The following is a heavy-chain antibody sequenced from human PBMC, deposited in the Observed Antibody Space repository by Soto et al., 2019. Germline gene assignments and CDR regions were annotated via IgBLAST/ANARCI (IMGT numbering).Heavy chain of an antibody. J-gene: IGHJ6*02. CDR1: GYTFTSYG. CDR3: ARALVEYSYGPGPYYYYYGMDV. CDR2: ISAYNGNT. D-gene: IGHD5-18*01. Sequence: ASVKVSCKASGYTFTSYGISWVRQAPGRGLEWMGWISAYNGNTNYAQKLQGRVTMTTDTSTSTAYMELRSLRSDDTAVYYCARALVEYSYGPGPYYYYYGMDVWGQGTTVTVSS. V-gene: IGHV1-18*01.